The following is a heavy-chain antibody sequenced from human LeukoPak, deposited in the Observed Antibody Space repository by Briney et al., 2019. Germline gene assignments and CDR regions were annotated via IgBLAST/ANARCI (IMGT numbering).Heavy chain of an antibody. D-gene: IGHD3-22*01. CDR1: GYTFTGYY. Sequence: ASVKVSCKASGYTFTGYYMHWVRQAPGQGLEWMGWINPNSGGTNYAQKFQGRVTMTRDTSISTAYMELSRLRSDDTAVYYCARVSYYYDSSGYYLNWFDPWGQGTLVTVSS. CDR2: INPNSGGT. J-gene: IGHJ5*02. V-gene: IGHV1-2*02. CDR3: ARVSYYYDSSGYYLNWFDP.